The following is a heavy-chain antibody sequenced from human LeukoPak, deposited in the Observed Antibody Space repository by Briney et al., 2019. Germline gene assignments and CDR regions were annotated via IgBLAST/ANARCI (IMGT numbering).Heavy chain of an antibody. J-gene: IGHJ5*02. Sequence: PSQTLSLTCAVSGGSISSGGYSWSWIRQPPGKGLEWIGYIYHSGSTYYNPSLKSRVTISIDTSKNHFSLNLTSVTAADTAVYYCARHRGLTPNWLDPWGQGTLVTVSS. CDR3: ARHRGLTPNWLDP. D-gene: IGHD3-10*01. CDR1: GGSISSGGYS. V-gene: IGHV4-30-2*01. CDR2: IYHSGST.